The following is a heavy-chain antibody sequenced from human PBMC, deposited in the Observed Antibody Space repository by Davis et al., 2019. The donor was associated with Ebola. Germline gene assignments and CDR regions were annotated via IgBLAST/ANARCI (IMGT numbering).Heavy chain of an antibody. D-gene: IGHD4-23*01. J-gene: IGHJ4*02. CDR1: GFTFSNYA. CDR3: AQQLGDYGGNALRY. Sequence: GESLKISCAASGFTFSNYAMSWVRQAPGKGLEWVAGTSGKGTSTDYADSVKGRFTISRDDAKKSLYLQMDSLRAEDTAVYYCAQQLGDYGGNALRYWGQGTLVTVSS. CDR2: TSGKGTST. V-gene: IGHV3-23*01.